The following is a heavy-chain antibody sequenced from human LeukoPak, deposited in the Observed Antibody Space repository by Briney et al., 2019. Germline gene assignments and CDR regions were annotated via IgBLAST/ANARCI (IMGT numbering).Heavy chain of an antibody. CDR3: ARAAGPRAGPYYYASSGYYPINY. D-gene: IGHD3-22*01. V-gene: IGHV1-18*01. J-gene: IGHJ4*02. Sequence: ASVKVSCKASRYTFTSYGISWVRQAPGQGLEWIGWISAYNGNTNYAQKLQGGVTMTTDTSTSTAYMELRRLRSDAPAAYYCARAAGPRAGPYYYASSGYYPINYWGQGTLVTVSS. CDR2: ISAYNGNT. CDR1: RYTFTSYG.